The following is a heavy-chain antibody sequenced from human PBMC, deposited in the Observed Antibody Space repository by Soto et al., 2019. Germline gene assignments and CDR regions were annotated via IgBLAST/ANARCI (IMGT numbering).Heavy chain of an antibody. CDR2: ISADNGNT. D-gene: IGHD6-13*01. Sequence: QVQLVQSGAEVKKPGASVKVSCKASGYTFTSYVISWVRQAPGQGLEWMEWISADNGNTNYAQKLQGRVTMTTDTSASPAYMELRSLRSDETSVYYCASSRKQLVFYGMDVWGQGTTVTVSS. V-gene: IGHV1-18*01. J-gene: IGHJ6*02. CDR3: ASSRKQLVFYGMDV. CDR1: GYTFTSYV.